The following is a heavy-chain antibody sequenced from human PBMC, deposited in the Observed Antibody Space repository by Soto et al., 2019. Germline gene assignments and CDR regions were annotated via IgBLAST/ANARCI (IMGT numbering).Heavy chain of an antibody. CDR2: ISYDGSNK. J-gene: IGHJ4*02. CDR3: ARDKVSGDYGDY. CDR1: GFTFSSYA. D-gene: IGHD2-21*02. V-gene: IGHV3-30-3*01. Sequence: GGSLRLSCAASGFTFSSYAMHWVRQAPGKGLEGVAVISYDGSNKYYADSVKGRFTISRDNSKNTLYLQMNSLRAEDTAVYYCARDKVSGDYGDYWGQGTLVTVSS.